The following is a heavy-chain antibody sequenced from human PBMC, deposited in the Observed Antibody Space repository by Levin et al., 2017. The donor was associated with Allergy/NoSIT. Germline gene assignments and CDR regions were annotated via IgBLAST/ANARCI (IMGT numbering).Heavy chain of an antibody. CDR2: IYYTGNS. CDR3: ARSSSLEWFDP. D-gene: IGHD3-3*01. Sequence: SQTLSLTCTVSGGSIISTKYYWGWIRQPPGKGLEWIGSIYYTGNSHYNPSLQSRVTISVDTSKDHFSLNLSAVTVADPAVYYCARSSSLEWFDPWGQGTLVTVSS. V-gene: IGHV4-39*02. CDR1: GGSIISTKYY. J-gene: IGHJ5*02.